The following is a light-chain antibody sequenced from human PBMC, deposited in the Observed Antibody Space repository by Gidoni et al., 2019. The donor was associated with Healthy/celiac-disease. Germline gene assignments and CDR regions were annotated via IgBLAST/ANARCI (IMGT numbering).Light chain of an antibody. CDR2: QDS. CDR3: QAWDSSTAWV. Sequence: SYELTQPPSVSVSPGQTASITCSGDKLGDKYACWYQQKTGQSPVLVIYQDSKRPSGIPERFSGSNSGNTATLTISGTQAMDEADYYCQAWDSSTAWVCGGGTKL. J-gene: IGLJ2*01. CDR1: KLGDKY. V-gene: IGLV3-1*01.